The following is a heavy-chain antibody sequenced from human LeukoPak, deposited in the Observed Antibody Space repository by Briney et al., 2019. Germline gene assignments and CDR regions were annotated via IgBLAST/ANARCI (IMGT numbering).Heavy chain of an antibody. J-gene: IGHJ4*02. D-gene: IGHD3-10*01. CDR3: ASFYYGSGSKYYFDY. CDR2: IYHSGST. CDR1: GGSVSSGSYY. V-gene: IGHV4-61*01. Sequence: SETLSLTCTVSGGSVSSGSYYWSWIRQPPGKGLEWIGYIYHSGSTNYNPSLKSRVTISVDTSKNQFSLKLSSVTAADTAVYYCASFYYGSGSKYYFDYWGQGTLVTVSS.